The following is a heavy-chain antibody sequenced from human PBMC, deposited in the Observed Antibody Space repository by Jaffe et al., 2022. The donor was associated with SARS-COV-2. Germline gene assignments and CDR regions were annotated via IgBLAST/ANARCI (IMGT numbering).Heavy chain of an antibody. Sequence: QLQLQESGPGLVKPSETLSLTCTVSGGSMRSSSYYWGWIRQPPGKGLEWIGSIYYSGSTYYNPSLKSRVTISVDTSKNQFSLELSSVTAADAAVYYCARLALGHWCDPWGQGTLVTVSS. V-gene: IGHV4-39*01. CDR2: IYYSGST. D-gene: IGHD3-16*01. CDR3: ARLALGHWCDP. CDR1: GGSMRSSSYY. J-gene: IGHJ5*02.